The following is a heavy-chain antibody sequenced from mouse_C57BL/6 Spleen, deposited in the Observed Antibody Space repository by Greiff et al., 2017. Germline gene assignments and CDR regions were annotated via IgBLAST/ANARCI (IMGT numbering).Heavy chain of an antibody. V-gene: IGHV14-4*01. J-gene: IGHJ4*01. Sequence: EVQLQQSGAELVRPGASVKLSCTASGFNIKDDYMHWVKQRPEQGLEWIGWIDPENGDTAYATKFQGKATITADTSANTAYLQLSSLTSEDTAVDYCADYYSKHDYYAMDYWGQGTSVTVSS. CDR1: GFNIKDDY. CDR3: ADYYSKHDYYAMDY. D-gene: IGHD2-5*01. CDR2: IDPENGDT.